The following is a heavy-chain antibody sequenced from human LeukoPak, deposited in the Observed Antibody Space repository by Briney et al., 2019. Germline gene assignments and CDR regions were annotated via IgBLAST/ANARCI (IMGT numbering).Heavy chain of an antibody. V-gene: IGHV1-69*13. CDR3: ARVVIGTYGSGSYSPPGFDY. Sequence: SVKVSCKASGGTFSSYAISWVRQAPGQGLEWMGGIIPIFGTANYAQKFQGRVTITADESTSTAYMELSSLRSEDTAVYYCARVVIGTYGSGSYSPPGFDYWGQGTLVTVSS. J-gene: IGHJ4*02. CDR1: GGTFSSYA. CDR2: IIPIFGTA. D-gene: IGHD3-10*01.